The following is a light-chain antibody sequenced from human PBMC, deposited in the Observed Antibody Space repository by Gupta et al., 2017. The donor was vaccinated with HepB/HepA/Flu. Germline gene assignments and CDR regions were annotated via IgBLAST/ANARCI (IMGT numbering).Light chain of an antibody. CDR1: QSISTL. Sequence: DIQMTQSPSTLFASVGDSVTITCRASQSISTLLAWFQQKPGRAPNLLIYGASTLERGIPSRFSGSGSGTDFTLSISGLQPDDFATYYCQEYSGSSWTFGQGTKVEI. CDR2: GAS. J-gene: IGKJ1*01. V-gene: IGKV1-5*03. CDR3: QEYSGSSWT.